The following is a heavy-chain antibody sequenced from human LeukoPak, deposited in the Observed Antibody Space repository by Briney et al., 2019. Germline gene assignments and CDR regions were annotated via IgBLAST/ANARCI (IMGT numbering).Heavy chain of an antibody. Sequence: SETLSLTCTVSGGSISSYYWSWIRQPPRKGLEWIGYIYYSGSTNYNPSLKSRVTISVDTSKNQFSLKLSSVTAADTAVYYCAREWLPHTVNWFDPWGQGTLVTVSS. CDR2: IYYSGST. CDR3: AREWLPHTVNWFDP. J-gene: IGHJ5*02. CDR1: GGSISSYY. D-gene: IGHD3-22*01. V-gene: IGHV4-59*01.